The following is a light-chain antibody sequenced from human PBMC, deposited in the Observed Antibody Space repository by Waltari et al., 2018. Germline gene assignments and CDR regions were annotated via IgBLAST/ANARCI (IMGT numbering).Light chain of an antibody. CDR1: QSLLDSQDGNTY. J-gene: IGKJ1*01. CDR3: MQGIEYPPT. V-gene: IGKV2-40*01. Sequence: EIVMTQTPLSLTVIFTEQASISCRTTQSLLDSQDGNTYLDWYLQKPGQSPQLLIYEVSNRASGVPDRFSGSGSDTDFTLKISRVEAEDIGVYYCMQGIEYPPTFGQGTKVEIK. CDR2: EVS.